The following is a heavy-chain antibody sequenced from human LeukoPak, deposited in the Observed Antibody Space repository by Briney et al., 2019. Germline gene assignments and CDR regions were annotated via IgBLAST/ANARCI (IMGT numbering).Heavy chain of an antibody. D-gene: IGHD5-18*01. CDR2: IYYSGST. J-gene: IGHJ4*02. CDR3: ASGLHGYSYGAFDY. V-gene: IGHV4-39*01. CDR1: GGSIRSSSYY. Sequence: PSETLSLTCTVSGGSIRSSSYYWGWIRQPPGKGLEWIGSIYYSGSTYYNPSLKSRVTISVDTSKNQFSLKLSSVTAADTAVYYCASGLHGYSYGAFDYWGQGTLVTVSS.